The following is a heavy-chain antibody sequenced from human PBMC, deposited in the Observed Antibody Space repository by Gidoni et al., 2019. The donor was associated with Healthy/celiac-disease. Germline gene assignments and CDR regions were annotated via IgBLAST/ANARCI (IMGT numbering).Heavy chain of an antibody. V-gene: IGHV3-33*01. CDR3: ARGHGPGVGIAADQYYYYYYGMDV. J-gene: IGHJ6*02. CDR2: IWYDGSNK. D-gene: IGHD6-13*01. Sequence: QVQLVESGGGVVQPGRSLRLSCAASGFTFSSYGMHWVRQAPGKGLEWVAVIWYDGSNKYYADSVKGRFTISRDNSKNTLYLQMNSLRAEDTAVYYCARGHGPGVGIAADQYYYYYYGMDVWGQGTTVTVSS. CDR1: GFTFSSYG.